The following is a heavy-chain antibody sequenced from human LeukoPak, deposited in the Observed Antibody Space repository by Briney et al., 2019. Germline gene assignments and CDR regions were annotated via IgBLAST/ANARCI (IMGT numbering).Heavy chain of an antibody. CDR2: ISSSTSYI. J-gene: IGHJ5*02. Sequence: RGSLRLSCVGSGFTFSNYSMNWVRQAPGKGLEWVASISSSTSYIYYADSVKGRFTIPRDNSKNSLYLQMNSLRAEDTAVYYCARARSGSYLNWFDPWGQGTLVTVSS. V-gene: IGHV3-21*01. CDR3: ARARSGSYLNWFDP. CDR1: GFTFSNYS. D-gene: IGHD1-26*01.